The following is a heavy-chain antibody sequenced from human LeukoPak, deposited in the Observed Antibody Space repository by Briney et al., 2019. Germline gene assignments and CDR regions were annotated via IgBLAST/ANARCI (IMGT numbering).Heavy chain of an antibody. CDR2: IYTSGSI. V-gene: IGHV4-4*07. Sequence: SETLSLTCTVSGYSISSGYYWSWIRQPAGKGLEWIGRIYTSGSINYNPSLKSRVTMSVDTSKNQFSLKLSSVTAADTAVYYCARMESSSWYVGGSFDLWGRGTLVTVSS. J-gene: IGHJ2*01. CDR3: ARMESSSWYVGGSFDL. CDR1: GYSISSGYY. D-gene: IGHD6-13*01.